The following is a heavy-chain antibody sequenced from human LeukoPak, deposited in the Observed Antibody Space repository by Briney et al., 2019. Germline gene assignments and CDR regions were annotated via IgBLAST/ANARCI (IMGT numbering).Heavy chain of an antibody. CDR1: GYTFTSYG. Sequence: GASVKVSCKASGYTFTSYGISWVRQAPGQGLEWMGWISVYNGNTNYAQKLQGRVTLTTDTPTSTAYMELRSLRSDDTAVYYCARDRRDILTGPQSSDAFDIWGQGTMVTVSS. D-gene: IGHD3-9*01. J-gene: IGHJ3*02. CDR3: ARDRRDILTGPQSSDAFDI. V-gene: IGHV1-18*01. CDR2: ISVYNGNT.